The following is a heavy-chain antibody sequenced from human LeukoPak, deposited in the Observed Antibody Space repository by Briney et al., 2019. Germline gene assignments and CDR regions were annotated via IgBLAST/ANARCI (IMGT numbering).Heavy chain of an antibody. V-gene: IGHV3-30-3*01. J-gene: IGHJ4*02. CDR1: GFTFRNYV. Sequence: GGSLGLSCAASGFTFRNYVIHWVRQAPGKGLEWVAVTSSDLNVKLYADSVKGRFTISRDNSRSTLYLQMNSLRPEDTAIYYCAREGYYGSGSPPSLYFDYWGQGTLVAVSS. CDR3: AREGYYGSGSPPSLYFDY. D-gene: IGHD3-10*01. CDR2: TSSDLNVK.